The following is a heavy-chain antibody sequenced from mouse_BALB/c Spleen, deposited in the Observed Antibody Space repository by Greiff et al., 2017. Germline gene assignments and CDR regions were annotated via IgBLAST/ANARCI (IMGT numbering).Heavy chain of an antibody. V-gene: IGHV5-9-4*01. Sequence: EVMLVESGGGLVKPGGSLKLSCAASGFTFSSYAMSWVRQSPEKRLEWVAEISSGGSYTYYPDTVTGRFTISRDNAKNTLYLQMSSLKSEDTAMYYCARPPTTATTWFAYWGQGTLVTVSA. CDR1: GFTFSSYA. CDR2: ISSGGSYT. J-gene: IGHJ3*01. D-gene: IGHD1-2*01. CDR3: ARPPTTATTWFAY.